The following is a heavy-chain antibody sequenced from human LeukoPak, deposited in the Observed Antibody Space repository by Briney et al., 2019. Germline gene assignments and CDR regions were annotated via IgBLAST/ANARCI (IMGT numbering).Heavy chain of an antibody. D-gene: IGHD6-13*01. CDR2: IYTCGST. J-gene: IGHJ3*02. V-gene: IGHV3-66*01. CDR3: AKDFYSSSDI. Sequence: PGGSLRLSCAASGFTVNSNYMTWVRQAPGKELAWVSLIYTCGSTCYSDSLKGRFTISRDNSKNTLYLQMNSLRAEDTAVYYCAKDFYSSSDIWGQGTMVTVSS. CDR1: GFTVNSNY.